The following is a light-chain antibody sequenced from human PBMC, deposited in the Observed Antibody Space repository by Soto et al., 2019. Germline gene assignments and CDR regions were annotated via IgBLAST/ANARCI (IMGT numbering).Light chain of an antibody. CDR3: QQYNSYPT. Sequence: DIQMTQSPSTLSASVGDRVTITCRASQSISIWLAWYQQKPGKAPKLVIYKASSLESGVPSRFSGSGSGTAFTLTISSLQPDDFATYYCQQYNSYPTFGQGNKVEIK. CDR1: QSISIW. J-gene: IGKJ1*01. CDR2: KAS. V-gene: IGKV1-5*03.